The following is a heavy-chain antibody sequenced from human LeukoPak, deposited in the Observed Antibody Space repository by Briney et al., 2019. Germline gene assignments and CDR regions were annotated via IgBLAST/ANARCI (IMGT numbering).Heavy chain of an antibody. CDR1: GGSISSSSHY. D-gene: IGHD2-15*01. V-gene: IGHV4-39*01. CDR3: ARQDLHGGYFDY. CDR2: FYDSGTT. J-gene: IGHJ4*02. Sequence: SETLSLTCTVSGGSISSSSHYWGWIRQPPGKGLEWIGSFYDSGTTYYNPSLKSRVTISVDTSKNQFSLKVSSVTAADTAVYYCARQDLHGGYFDYWGQGTLVAVSS.